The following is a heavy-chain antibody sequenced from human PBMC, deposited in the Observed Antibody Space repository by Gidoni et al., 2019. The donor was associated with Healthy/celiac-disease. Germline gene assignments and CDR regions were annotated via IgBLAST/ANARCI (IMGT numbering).Heavy chain of an antibody. D-gene: IGHD6-25*01. Sequence: QVQLQESGPGLVNPSQTLSLTCTVSGGSISSGGYYWSWIRQPPGKGLEWLGYIYYSGSTYYNPSLKSRVTISVDTSKNQFSLKLSSVTAADTAVYYCAREGLSGGYYYGMDVWGQGTTVTVSS. CDR2: IYYSGST. CDR1: GGSISSGGYY. CDR3: AREGLSGGYYYGMDV. V-gene: IGHV4-31*03. J-gene: IGHJ6*02.